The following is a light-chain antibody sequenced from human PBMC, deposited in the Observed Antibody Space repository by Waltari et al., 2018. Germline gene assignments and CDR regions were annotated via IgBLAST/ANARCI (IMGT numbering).Light chain of an antibody. V-gene: IGLV1-44*01. CDR1: RSNIGQNT. Sequence: QSLPTHPPSASGTPGQRLPISSSGSRSNIGQNTVTWYQQLPGAAPKVLIYRNNQRPSGVPDRFSGSKSVTSASLAISGLQSEDEAAYFCASWDDSLNGPVFGGGTTLTVL. J-gene: IGLJ3*02. CDR2: RNN. CDR3: ASWDDSLNGPV.